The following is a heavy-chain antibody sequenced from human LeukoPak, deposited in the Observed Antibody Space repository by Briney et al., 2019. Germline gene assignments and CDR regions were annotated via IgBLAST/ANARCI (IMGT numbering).Heavy chain of an antibody. CDR3: AGYSSSWFFDY. J-gene: IGHJ4*02. V-gene: IGHV4-59*08. CDR1: GGSISGYY. Sequence: SETLSLTCTVSGGSISGYYWSWIRQPPGKGLEWIGYFYYTGSTNYNPSLRSRVTMSVDTSKNQFSLKLSSVIAADTAVYYCAGYSSSWFFDYWGQGTLDTVSS. CDR2: FYYTGST. D-gene: IGHD6-13*01.